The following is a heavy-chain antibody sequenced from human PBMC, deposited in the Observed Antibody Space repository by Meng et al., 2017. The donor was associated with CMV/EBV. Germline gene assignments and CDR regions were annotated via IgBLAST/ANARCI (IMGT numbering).Heavy chain of an antibody. Sequence: ESLKISCTVSGGSISSSSYYWGWIRQPPGKGLEWIGSIYYSGSTYYNPSLKSRVTISVDTSKNQFSLKLSSVTAADTAVYYCARESLKNIVVVPAASGAFDIWGQGTMVTVSS. D-gene: IGHD2-2*01. CDR1: GGSISSSSYY. V-gene: IGHV4-39*07. J-gene: IGHJ3*02. CDR2: IYYSGST. CDR3: ARESLKNIVVVPAASGAFDI.